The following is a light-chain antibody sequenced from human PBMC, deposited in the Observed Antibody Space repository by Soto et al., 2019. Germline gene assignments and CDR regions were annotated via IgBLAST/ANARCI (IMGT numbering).Light chain of an antibody. V-gene: IGKV3-15*01. Sequence: EIVMTKSPANLSMSPGERVALSCRASQSVGIHLAWYQQKPGQAPRLLIYSASTRATGIPARFSASGSGTEFTLTISSLQSEDFAVYYCQQYNNWPRTFGPGTRVDIK. J-gene: IGKJ3*01. CDR3: QQYNNWPRT. CDR2: SAS. CDR1: QSVGIH.